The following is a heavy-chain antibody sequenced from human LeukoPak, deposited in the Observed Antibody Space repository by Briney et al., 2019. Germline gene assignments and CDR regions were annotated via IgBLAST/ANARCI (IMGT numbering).Heavy chain of an antibody. CDR3: TRDRAGSGSYYNNPHGMDV. D-gene: IGHD3-10*01. Sequence: GGSLRLSCAVSGFTFSDFYMGWVRQAPGKGLEWLSYISTSSRYTLYADSVKGRFTVSRDDAQNSLYLQMNSLRAEDTAVYYCTRDRAGSGSYYNNPHGMDVWGQGTTVSVSS. CDR2: ISTSSRYT. J-gene: IGHJ6*02. V-gene: IGHV3-11*05. CDR1: GFTFSDFY.